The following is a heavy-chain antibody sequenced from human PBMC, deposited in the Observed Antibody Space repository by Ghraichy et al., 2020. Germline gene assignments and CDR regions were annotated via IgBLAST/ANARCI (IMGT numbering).Heavy chain of an antibody. CDR2: IYNINNI. V-gene: IGHV4-59*01. CDR3: ARDLFCSDNDCSKQSAFDI. CDR1: GGSISTYY. D-gene: IGHD2-21*01. Sequence: SETLSLTCTVSGGSISTYYWSWIRQPPGQGLEWIGYIYNINNIQYNSSLMSRVTISVDTSKSQLSLELSFVTAADTAVYYCARDLFCSDNDCSKQSAFDIWGQGTMVTVSS. J-gene: IGHJ3*02.